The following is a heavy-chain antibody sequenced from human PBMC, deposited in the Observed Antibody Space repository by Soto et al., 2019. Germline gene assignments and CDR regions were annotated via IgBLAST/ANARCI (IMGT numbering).Heavy chain of an antibody. CDR2: IYHSGST. V-gene: IGHV4-4*02. Sequence: PSETLSLTCAVSGGSISSSNWWSWVRQPPGKGLEWIGEIYHSGSTNYNPSLKSRVTMSVDKSKNQFSLKLSSVTAADTAVYYCARLAAAEVEDYYYYYGMDVWGQGTTVTVSS. D-gene: IGHD6-13*01. CDR1: GGSISSSNW. J-gene: IGHJ6*02. CDR3: ARLAAAEVEDYYYYYGMDV.